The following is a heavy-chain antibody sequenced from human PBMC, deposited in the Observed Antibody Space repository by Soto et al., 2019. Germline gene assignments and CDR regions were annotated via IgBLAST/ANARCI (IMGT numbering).Heavy chain of an antibody. D-gene: IGHD3-16*01. CDR3: ARGGWGFYVYYMDV. CDR1: GFTFSSYW. V-gene: IGHV3-7*01. Sequence: GGSLRLSCAASGFTFSSYWMSWVRQAPGKGLEWVANIKQDGSEKYYLDSVKGRFTISRGNAKNSLYLQMKSLRAEDTAVYYCARGGWGFYVYYMDVWGKGTTVTVSS. J-gene: IGHJ6*03. CDR2: IKQDGSEK.